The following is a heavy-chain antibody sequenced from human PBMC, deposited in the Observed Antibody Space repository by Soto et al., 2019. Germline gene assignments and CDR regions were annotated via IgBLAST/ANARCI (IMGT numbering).Heavy chain of an antibody. D-gene: IGHD2-2*01. CDR3: ARVGNCSSTSCYFLHGMDV. J-gene: IGHJ6*02. CDR1: GGTFSSYA. Sequence: SVKVSCKASGGTFSSYAISWVRQAPGQGLEWMGGIIPIFGTANYAQKFRGRVTITADKSTSTAYMELSSLRSEDTAVYYGARVGNCSSTSCYFLHGMDVWGQGTTVTVSS. V-gene: IGHV1-69*06. CDR2: IIPIFGTA.